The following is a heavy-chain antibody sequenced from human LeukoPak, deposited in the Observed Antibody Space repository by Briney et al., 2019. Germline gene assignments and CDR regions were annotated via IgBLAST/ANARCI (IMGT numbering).Heavy chain of an antibody. CDR3: ARDRGYSYGDY. CDR1: GYTFTSYD. CDR2: MNPNSGNT. J-gene: IGHJ4*02. V-gene: IGHV1-8*02. D-gene: IGHD5-18*01. Sequence: ASVKVSCKASGYTFTSYDINWVRQATGQGLEWMGWMNPNSGNTGYAQKFQGRVTMTTDTSTSTAYMELRSLRSDDTAVYYCARDRGYSYGDYWGQGTLVTVSS.